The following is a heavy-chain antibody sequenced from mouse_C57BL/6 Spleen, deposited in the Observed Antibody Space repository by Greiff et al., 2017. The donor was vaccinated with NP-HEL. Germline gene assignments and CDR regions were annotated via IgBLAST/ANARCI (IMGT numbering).Heavy chain of an antibody. V-gene: IGHV1-18*01. J-gene: IGHJ1*03. CDR2: INPNNGGT. D-gene: IGHD4-1*01. Sequence: VQLQQSGPELVKPGASVKIPCKASGYTFTDYNMDWVKQSHGKSLEWIGDINPNNGGTIYNQKFKGKATLTVDKSSSTAYMELRSLTSEDTAVYYCARRELGRGYWYFDVWGTGTTVTVSS. CDR3: ARRELGRGYWYFDV. CDR1: GYTFTDYN.